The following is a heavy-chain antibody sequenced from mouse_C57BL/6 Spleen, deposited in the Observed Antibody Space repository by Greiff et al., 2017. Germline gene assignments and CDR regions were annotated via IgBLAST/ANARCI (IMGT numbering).Heavy chain of an antibody. Sequence: VQLQQSGTELVKPGASVTLSCKASGYTFTSYWMHWVKQRPGHGLEWIGNINPSDGGTNYNEKFKSKATLAVDKAYSTAYMQLSSLTSADSAVFYCEKGGLWSDYWGQGTTLTVSA. J-gene: IGHJ2*01. D-gene: IGHD1-1*02. CDR3: EKGGLWSDY. V-gene: IGHV1-53*01. CDR2: INPSDGGT. CDR1: GYTFTSYW.